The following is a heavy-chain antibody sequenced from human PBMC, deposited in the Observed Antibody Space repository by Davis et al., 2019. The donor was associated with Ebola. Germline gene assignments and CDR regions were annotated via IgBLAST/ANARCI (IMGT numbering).Heavy chain of an antibody. D-gene: IGHD1-26*01. CDR1: GFTFSGSA. CDR2: IRSKANSYAT. J-gene: IGHJ4*02. Sequence: GESLKISCAASGFTFSGSAMHWVRQASGKGLEWVGRIRSKANSYATAYAASVKGRFTISRDDSKNTAYLKMNSLKTEDTAVYYCTQSGSRDYWGQGTLVTVSS. CDR3: TQSGSRDY. V-gene: IGHV3-73*01.